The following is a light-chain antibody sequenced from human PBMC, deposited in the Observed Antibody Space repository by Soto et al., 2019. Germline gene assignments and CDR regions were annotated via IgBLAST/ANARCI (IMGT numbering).Light chain of an antibody. V-gene: IGKV3-20*01. CDR1: QTINNNF. CDR2: AAS. Sequence: EIVMTQSPGTLSLSPGERATLSCRASQTINNNFLGWYQQKPGQPPRLLIFAASRRATGIPDRFSGSGSGTDFTLTISRLEPQDSAMYYCQQYVISVTFGQGTRLEIK. CDR3: QQYVISVT. J-gene: IGKJ5*01.